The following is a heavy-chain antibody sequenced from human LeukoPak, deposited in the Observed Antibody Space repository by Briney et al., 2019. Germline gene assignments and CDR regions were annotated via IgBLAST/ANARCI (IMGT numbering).Heavy chain of an antibody. CDR1: GGTFRSYA. CDR2: IIPIFGTR. J-gene: IGHJ3*02. CDR3: ARDTRRQSSSGYYLMDAFDI. D-gene: IGHD3-22*01. V-gene: IGHV1-69*05. Sequence: SVKVSCXASGGTFRSYAISWVRQAPGQGLAWMGRIIPIFGTRNYAQKFQGRVTIITDESTSTAYMELSSLRSEDTAVYYCARDTRRQSSSGYYLMDAFDIWGQGTMVTVSS.